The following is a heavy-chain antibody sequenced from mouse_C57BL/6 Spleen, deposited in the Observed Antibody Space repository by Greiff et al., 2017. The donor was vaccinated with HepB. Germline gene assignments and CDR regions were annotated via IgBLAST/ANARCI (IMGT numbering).Heavy chain of an antibody. CDR2: ISSGGSYT. J-gene: IGHJ3*01. CDR1: GFTFSSYG. V-gene: IGHV5-6*01. CDR3: AREPGTGFAY. D-gene: IGHD4-1*01. Sequence: EVKLVESGGDLVKPGGSLKLSCAASGFTFSSYGMSWVRQTPDKRLEWVATISSGGSYTYYPDSVKGRFTISRDNAKNTLYLQMSSLKSEDTAMYYCAREPGTGFAYWGQGTLVTVS.